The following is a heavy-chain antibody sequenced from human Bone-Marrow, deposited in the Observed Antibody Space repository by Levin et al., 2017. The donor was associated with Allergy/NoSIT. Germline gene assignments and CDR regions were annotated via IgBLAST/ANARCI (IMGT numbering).Heavy chain of an antibody. Sequence: PGGSLRLSCAASGFNFRNAWMSWVRQAPGKGLEWVGRIKSKTDGGTIDYAAPVKGRFTISRDDSKNTLDLQMNSLKTEDTAVYYCTTVSSDALTAWLDYWGQGNLVTVSS. CDR1: GFNFRNAW. J-gene: IGHJ4*02. D-gene: IGHD3-9*01. CDR3: TTVSSDALTAWLDY. CDR2: IKSKTDGGTI. V-gene: IGHV3-15*01.